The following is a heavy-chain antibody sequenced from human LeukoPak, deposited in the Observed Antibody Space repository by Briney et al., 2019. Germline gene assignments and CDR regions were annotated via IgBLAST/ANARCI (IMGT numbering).Heavy chain of an antibody. Sequence: GASVKVSCKASGGTFSSYAISWVRQAPGQGLEWMGGIIPIFGTANYAQKFQGRVTITADESTSTAYMELSSLRSEDTAVYYCARVLRVGRQSPLRYWGQGTLVTVSS. CDR1: GGTFSSYA. V-gene: IGHV1-69*13. CDR2: IIPIFGTA. CDR3: ARVLRVGRQSPLRY. J-gene: IGHJ4*02. D-gene: IGHD2-15*01.